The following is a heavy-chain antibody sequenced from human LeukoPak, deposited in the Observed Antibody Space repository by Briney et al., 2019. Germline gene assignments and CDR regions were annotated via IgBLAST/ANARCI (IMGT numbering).Heavy chain of an antibody. Sequence: GGSLRLSCAASGFTFSSYGMHWVRQAPGKGLDRVAIISYNEVHTYYADSVKGRFTISRDNSNNTVHLQMNSLRPEDTAVYYCAKGGRFLKDWFDPWGQGTLVTVSS. J-gene: IGHJ5*02. D-gene: IGHD3-3*01. CDR1: GFTFSSYG. CDR3: AKGGRFLKDWFDP. CDR2: ISYNEVHT. V-gene: IGHV3-30*18.